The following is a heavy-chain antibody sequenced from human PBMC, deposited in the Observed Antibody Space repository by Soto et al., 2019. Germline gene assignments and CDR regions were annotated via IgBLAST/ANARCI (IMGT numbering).Heavy chain of an antibody. CDR1: GYSFTNYW. J-gene: IGHJ3*02. CDR3: ASPTVSAGLALGFDI. Sequence: PGESLKISCKGSGYSFTNYWIGWVRQMPGKGLEWMGIIYPGGSDTRYSPSFQGQVTISADKSINTAYLQWSSLKASDTAMYYCASPTVSAGLALGFDIWGQGTMVTVS. CDR2: IYPGGSDT. V-gene: IGHV5-51*01. D-gene: IGHD2-15*01.